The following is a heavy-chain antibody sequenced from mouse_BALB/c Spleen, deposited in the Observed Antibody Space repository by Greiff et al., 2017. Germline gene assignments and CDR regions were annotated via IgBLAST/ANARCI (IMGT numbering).Heavy chain of an antibody. CDR1: GFTFSSYT. J-gene: IGHJ3*01. D-gene: IGHD2-1*01. CDR3: TREGVYGNSWFAY. CDR2: ISSGGSYT. Sequence: EVKLMESGGGLVKPGGSLKLSCAASGFTFSSYTMSWVRQTPEKRLEWVATISSGGSYTYYPDSVKGRFTISRDNAKNTLYLQMSSLKSEDTAMYYCTREGVYGNSWFAYWGQGTLVTGSA. V-gene: IGHV5-6-4*01.